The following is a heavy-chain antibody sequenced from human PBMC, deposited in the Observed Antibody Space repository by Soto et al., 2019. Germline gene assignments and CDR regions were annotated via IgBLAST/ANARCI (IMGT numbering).Heavy chain of an antibody. J-gene: IGHJ6*02. CDR3: AKATQPPRLSTTSRQHTNFQSAMDV. V-gene: IGHV3-23*01. Sequence: GSGGSTYYADSVKGRFTISTDTSKNTLYLQMNSLPAEDTAVYDCAKATQPPRLSTTSRQHTNFQSAMDVSG. D-gene: IGHD2-21*01. CDR2: GSGGST.